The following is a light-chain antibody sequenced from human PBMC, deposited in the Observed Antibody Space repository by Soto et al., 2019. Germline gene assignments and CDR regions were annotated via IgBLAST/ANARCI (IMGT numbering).Light chain of an antibody. CDR3: QQYQNYPLT. CDR1: QSVGNW. Sequence: DIQMTQSPSTLSASVGARVTISCRASQSVGNWVAWYQQKPGKAPKVLIFDVSSLESGVPSRFSGSGLGTEFSLTISSLQPDDFATYYCQQYQNYPLTSGGGTKVEIK. CDR2: DVS. V-gene: IGKV1-5*01. J-gene: IGKJ4*01.